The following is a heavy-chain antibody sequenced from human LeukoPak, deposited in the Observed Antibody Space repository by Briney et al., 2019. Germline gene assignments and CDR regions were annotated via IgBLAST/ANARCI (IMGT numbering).Heavy chain of an antibody. D-gene: IGHD1/OR15-1a*01. Sequence: GGSLRLSCAASXFTFSSYVMTWVRQAPGKGLEWVSTILTDGGSTYYAASVKGRFTISRENSKNTLHLKMNGLRAEDTAVYYCVTRGTTATKYLEYWGQGTLVTVSS. CDR1: XFTFSSYV. V-gene: IGHV3-23*01. CDR2: ILTDGGST. J-gene: IGHJ4*02. CDR3: VTRGTTATKYLEY.